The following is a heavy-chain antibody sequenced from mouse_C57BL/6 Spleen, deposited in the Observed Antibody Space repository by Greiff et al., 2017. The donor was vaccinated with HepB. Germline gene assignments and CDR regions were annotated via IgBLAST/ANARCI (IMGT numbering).Heavy chain of an antibody. J-gene: IGHJ2*01. CDR2: IDPSDSYT. V-gene: IGHV1-50*01. CDR1: GYTFTSYW. D-gene: IGHD1-1*01. CDR3: ARSDTVNFDY. Sequence: VKLQQPGAELVKPGASVKLSCKASGYTFTSYWMQWVKQRPGQGLEWIGEIDPSDSYTNYNQKFKGKATLTVDTSSSTAYMQLSSLTSEDSAVYYCARSDTVNFDYWGQGTTLTVSS.